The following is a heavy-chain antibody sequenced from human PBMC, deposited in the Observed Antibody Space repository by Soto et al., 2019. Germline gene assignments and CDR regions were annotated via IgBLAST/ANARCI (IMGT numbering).Heavy chain of an antibody. CDR3: ATDALGYCSGGSCLT. Sequence: GASVKVSCKVSGYTLTELSMHWVRQAPGKGLEWMGGFDPEDGETIYAQKFQGRVTMTEDTSTDTAYMELSSLRSEDTAVYYCATDALGYCSGGSCLTWGRGSLVTVSS. J-gene: IGHJ5*02. CDR1: GYTLTELS. D-gene: IGHD2-15*01. CDR2: FDPEDGET. V-gene: IGHV1-24*01.